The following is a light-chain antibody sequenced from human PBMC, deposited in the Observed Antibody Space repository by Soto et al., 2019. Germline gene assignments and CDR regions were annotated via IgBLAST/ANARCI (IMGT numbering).Light chain of an antibody. V-gene: IGKV1-39*01. J-gene: IGKJ1*01. CDR1: QSISSY. CDR3: QQSYSTPRT. Sequence: DIQMTQSPSSLSASVGDRVIITCRASQSISSYLNWYQHKPGKAPKLLIHAASSLQSGVPSGFSGSGSGTDFTLTISSLQPDDFATYYCQQSYSTPRTFGQGTKV. CDR2: AAS.